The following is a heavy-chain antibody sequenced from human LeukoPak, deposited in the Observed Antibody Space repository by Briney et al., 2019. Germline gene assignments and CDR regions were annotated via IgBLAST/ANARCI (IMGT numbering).Heavy chain of an antibody. CDR2: ISSSSSYI. D-gene: IGHD2-2*01. CDR3: ARHVPAALYMKAPPLWYDY. J-gene: IGHJ4*02. CDR1: GFTFSSYS. V-gene: IGHV3-21*01. Sequence: GGSLRLSCAASGFTFSSYSMNWVRQAPGKGLEWVSSISSSSSYIYYADSVKGRFTISRDNAKNSLYLQMNSLRAEDTAVYYCARHVPAALYMKAPPLWYDYWGQGTLVTVSS.